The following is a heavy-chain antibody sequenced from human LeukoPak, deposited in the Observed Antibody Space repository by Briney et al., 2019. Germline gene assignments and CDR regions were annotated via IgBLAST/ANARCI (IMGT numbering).Heavy chain of an antibody. CDR3: AKSYYDSSGYYGY. D-gene: IGHD3-22*01. J-gene: IGHJ4*02. CDR2: ISGSGGST. CDR1: GFTFSSYA. V-gene: IGHV3-23*01. Sequence: TGGSLRRYCAASGFTFSSYAMSWVRQAPGKGLEWVSAISGSGGSTYYADSVKGRFTISRDNSKNTLYLQMNSLRAEDTAVYYCAKSYYDSSGYYGYWGQGTLVTVSS.